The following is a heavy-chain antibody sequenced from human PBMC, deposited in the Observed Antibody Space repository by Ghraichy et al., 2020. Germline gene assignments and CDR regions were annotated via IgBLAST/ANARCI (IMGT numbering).Heavy chain of an antibody. CDR2: IVGSGRGT. CDR1: GFTFSNYA. Sequence: ESLNISCAASGFTFSNYAMMWVRQAPGKGLEWVSSIVGSGRGTYYADSVRGRFTISRDNSKNTLYLQMNSLRVEDTALYYCAKGKSSGSVDWFDPWGQGTLVIVSS. J-gene: IGHJ5*02. D-gene: IGHD3-10*01. V-gene: IGHV3-23*01. CDR3: AKGKSSGSVDWFDP.